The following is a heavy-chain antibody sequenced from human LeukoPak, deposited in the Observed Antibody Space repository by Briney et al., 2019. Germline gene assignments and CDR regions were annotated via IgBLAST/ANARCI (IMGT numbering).Heavy chain of an antibody. CDR3: ARDPFTSANGVGAFDI. CDR2: INAGNGNT. CDR1: GGTFSRYA. Sequence: GASVKVSCKASGGTFSRYAISWVRQAPGQGLEWMGWINAGNGNTKYSQKFQGRVTITRDTSASTAYMELSSLRSEDTAVYYCARDPFTSANGVGAFDIWGQGTMVTVSS. V-gene: IGHV1-3*01. J-gene: IGHJ3*02. D-gene: IGHD2-8*01.